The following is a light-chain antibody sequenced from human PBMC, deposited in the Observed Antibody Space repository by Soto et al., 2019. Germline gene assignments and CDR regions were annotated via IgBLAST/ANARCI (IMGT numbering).Light chain of an antibody. CDR1: QTISSW. V-gene: IGKV1-5*03. J-gene: IGKJ1*01. Sequence: DIQMTQSPSTLSGSVGDRVTITCRASQTISSWLAWYQQKPGKAPKLLIYKASNLQSGVPSRFSGSGSGTEFTLTISSLQPDDSATYYCLQYYDYRTFGQGTKVDIK. CDR2: KAS. CDR3: LQYYDYRT.